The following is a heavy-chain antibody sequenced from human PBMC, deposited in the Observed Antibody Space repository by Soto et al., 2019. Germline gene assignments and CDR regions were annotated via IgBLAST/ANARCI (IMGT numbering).Heavy chain of an antibody. CDR1: GYNFSTVW. Sequence: LGESRKISCWGSGYNFSTVWGGWVRQTPGKGLEWLGIIYPGDSDTRYNSSFLGQVIVSADKSISTAYLQFSSPKASDGCVYSCASTSEDYYDAPHPHPGEYWGQGTRVTVS. CDR2: IYPGDSDT. V-gene: IGHV5-51*01. D-gene: IGHD3-16*01. CDR3: ASTSEDYYDAPHPHPGEY. J-gene: IGHJ4*02.